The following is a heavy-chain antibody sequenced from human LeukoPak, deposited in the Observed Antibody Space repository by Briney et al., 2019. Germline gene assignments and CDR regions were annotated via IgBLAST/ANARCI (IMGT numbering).Heavy chain of an antibody. CDR1: GGSISSYY. CDR2: IYYGGST. CDR3: ARLTMPTGPGDY. V-gene: IGHV4-59*08. Sequence: SETLSLTCTVSGGSISSYYWSWIRQPPGKGLEWIGYIYYGGSTNYNPSLKSRVTISVDTSKNQFSLKVNSVTAADTGVYYCARLTMPTGPGDYWGQGTLVTVSS. D-gene: IGHD4/OR15-4a*01. J-gene: IGHJ4*02.